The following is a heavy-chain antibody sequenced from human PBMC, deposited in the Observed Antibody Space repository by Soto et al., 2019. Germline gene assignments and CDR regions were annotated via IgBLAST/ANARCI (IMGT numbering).Heavy chain of an antibody. J-gene: IGHJ2*01. CDR2: ISYDGSDK. CDR3: AKPCAGSEAPGPPMANVDL. D-gene: IGHD3-10*01. V-gene: IGHV3-30*18. CDR1: GFTFSDYA. Sequence: QVQLVESGGGVVQQGGTLRLSCAASGFTFSDYAVHWVRQAPGKGLEWVAMISYDGSDKYYADSVKGRFAISRDISRNTLSLQLNSLRPEDTAVYHCAKPCAGSEAPGPPMANVDLWGRGTLVTVSS.